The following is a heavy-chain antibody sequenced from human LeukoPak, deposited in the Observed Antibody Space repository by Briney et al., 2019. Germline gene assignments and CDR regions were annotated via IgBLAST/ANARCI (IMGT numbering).Heavy chain of an antibody. Sequence: PGRSLRLSCAASGFTFSNCAIHWVRQAPGKGLEWVAVIWYEGTNEYYAEAVKGRFTISRDNSKNTLYLQMNSLRAEDSAVYYCARAIVGHTGDYWGQGTLVTVAS. CDR1: GFTFSNCA. V-gene: IGHV3-33*01. CDR3: ARAIVGHTGDY. J-gene: IGHJ4*02. D-gene: IGHD1-26*01. CDR2: IWYEGTNE.